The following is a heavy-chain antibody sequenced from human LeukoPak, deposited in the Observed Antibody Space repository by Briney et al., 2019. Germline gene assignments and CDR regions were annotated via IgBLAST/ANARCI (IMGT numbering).Heavy chain of an antibody. J-gene: IGHJ4*02. Sequence: ASVKVSCKASGGTFSSYAISWVRQAPGQGLEWMGRIIPILGIANYAQKFQGRVTITADKSTSTAYMELSSLRSEDTAVYYCAKDRVIVGATTFEYWGQGTLVTVSS. CDR3: AKDRVIVGATTFEY. CDR2: IIPILGIA. V-gene: IGHV1-69*04. CDR1: GGTFSSYA. D-gene: IGHD1-26*01.